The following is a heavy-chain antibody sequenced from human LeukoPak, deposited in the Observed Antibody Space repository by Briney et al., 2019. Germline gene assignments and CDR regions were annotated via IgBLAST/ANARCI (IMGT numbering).Heavy chain of an antibody. D-gene: IGHD6-13*01. CDR2: IYTSGST. Sequence: SQTLSLTCTVSGGSISSGSYYWSWIRQPAGKGLEWIGRIYTSGSTNYNPSLKSRVTISVDTSKNQFSLKLSSVTAADTAVYYCARPDSSSWYGGFFDYWGQGTLVTVSS. J-gene: IGHJ4*02. V-gene: IGHV4-61*02. CDR3: ARPDSSSWYGGFFDY. CDR1: GGSISSGSYY.